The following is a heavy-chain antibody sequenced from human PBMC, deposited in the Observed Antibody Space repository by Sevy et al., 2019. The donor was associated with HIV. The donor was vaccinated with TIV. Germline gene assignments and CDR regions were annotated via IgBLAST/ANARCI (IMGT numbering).Heavy chain of an antibody. D-gene: IGHD4-17*01. CDR2: ISGSDNTK. V-gene: IGHV3-11*01. CDR3: AGDHVKDGDLGDYYYFAMDV. CDR1: GFTLSDYY. Sequence: GGSLRLSCAASGFTLSDYYMSWIRQAPGKGLEWVSYISGSDNTKYYADSVKGRFTISRGNAKNSLYLQMNSLRAEDTAVYYCAGDHVKDGDLGDYYYFAMDVWGQGTTVTVSS. J-gene: IGHJ6*02.